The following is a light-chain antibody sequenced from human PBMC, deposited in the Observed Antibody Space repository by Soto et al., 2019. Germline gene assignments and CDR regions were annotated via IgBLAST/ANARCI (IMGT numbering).Light chain of an antibody. Sequence: EIVLTQSPGTLSLSPGERATLSCRASQSVSSSYLAWYQQKPGQAPRLLNYGASSRATGIPERFSGSGSGTDFTFTISCLEPEDLAVYCVPQYGRSPLVVFGGWTRLEVK. CDR2: GAS. J-gene: IGKJ4*02. CDR1: QSVSSSY. CDR3: PQYGRSPLVV. V-gene: IGKV3-20*01.